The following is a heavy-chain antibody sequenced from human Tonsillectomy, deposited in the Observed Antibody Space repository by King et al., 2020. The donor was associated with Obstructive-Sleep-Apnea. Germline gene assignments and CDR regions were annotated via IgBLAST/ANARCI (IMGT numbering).Heavy chain of an antibody. V-gene: IGHV2-5*02. CDR2: ILWDDDT. D-gene: IGHD5-18*01. J-gene: IGHJ4*02. CDR1: GFSLSTRGVG. Sequence: TLKESGPTVVKPTQTLTLTCTFSGFSLSTRGVGVGWIRQPPGRALEWLGIILWDDDTRYTASLKSRLTITKDTSKNQVVLRMTNMDPVDTATYYCAHRLSDTANFFDYWGQGTLVTVSS. CDR3: AHRLSDTANFFDY.